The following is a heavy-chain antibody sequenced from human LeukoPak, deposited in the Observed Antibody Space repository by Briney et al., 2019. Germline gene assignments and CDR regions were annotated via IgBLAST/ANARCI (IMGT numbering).Heavy chain of an antibody. V-gene: IGHV3-9*01. J-gene: IGHJ3*02. Sequence: GGSLRLSCAASGFTFDDYAMHWVRQAPGKGLEWVSGISWNSGSIGYADSVKGRFTISRDNAKNSLYLQMNSLRAEDTALYYCAKDYGGLQAFDIWGQGTMATVSS. CDR2: ISWNSGSI. CDR1: GFTFDDYA. D-gene: IGHD3-10*01. CDR3: AKDYGGLQAFDI.